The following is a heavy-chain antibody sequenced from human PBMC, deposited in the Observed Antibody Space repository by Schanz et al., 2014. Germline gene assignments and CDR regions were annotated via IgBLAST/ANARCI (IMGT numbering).Heavy chain of an antibody. CDR3: ARSAGRDFWSGYYTRFDY. J-gene: IGHJ4*02. CDR1: GFAFSVYG. V-gene: IGHV3-30*19. D-gene: IGHD3-3*01. Sequence: QVQMVESGGGVVQPGRSLRLSCAASGFAFSVYGMHWVRQAPGKGPEWVAVISYDGSNKYYADSVKGRFTISRDNSKNTLYLQMNTLRADDTAVYYCARSAGRDFWSGYYTRFDYWGQGTLVTVSS. CDR2: ISYDGSNK.